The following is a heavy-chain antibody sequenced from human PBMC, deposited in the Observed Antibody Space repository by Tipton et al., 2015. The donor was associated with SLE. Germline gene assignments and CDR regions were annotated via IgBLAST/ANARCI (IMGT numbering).Heavy chain of an antibody. Sequence: TLSLTCTVSGGSISSGDYYWSWIRQPPGKGLEWIGYIYYSGSTYYNPSLKSRVTISVDTSKNQFSLKLSTVTAADTAVYYCARGTHDFWSGYSYYFDYWGQRTLVTVSS. J-gene: IGHJ4*02. V-gene: IGHV4-30-4*01. CDR2: IYYSGST. D-gene: IGHD3-3*01. CDR3: ARGTHDFWSGYSYYFDY. CDR1: GGSISSGDYY.